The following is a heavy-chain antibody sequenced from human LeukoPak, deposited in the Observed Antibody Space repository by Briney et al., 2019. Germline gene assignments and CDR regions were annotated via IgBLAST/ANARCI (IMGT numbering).Heavy chain of an antibody. CDR1: GFTFSSYS. Sequence: PGGSLRLSCAASGFTFSSYSMNWVRQAPGKGLEWVSSISSSSSYIYYADSVKGRFTISRDNAKNSLNLQMNSLRAEDTAVYYCARDRLRFLEWPPSDYWGQGTLVTVSS. CDR2: ISSSSSYI. D-gene: IGHD3-3*01. J-gene: IGHJ4*02. CDR3: ARDRLRFLEWPPSDY. V-gene: IGHV3-21*01.